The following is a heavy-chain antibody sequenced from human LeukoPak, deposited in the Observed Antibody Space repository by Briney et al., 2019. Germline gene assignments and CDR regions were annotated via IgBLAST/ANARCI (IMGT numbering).Heavy chain of an antibody. V-gene: IGHV4-4*09. CDR2: IYTSGST. Sequence: PSETLSLTCTVSGGSISSYYWSWIRQPPGKGLEWIGYIYTSGSTNYNPSLKSRVTISVDTSKNQFSLKLSSVTAADTAVYYCARSSGPPGYWFDPWGQGTLVTVSS. J-gene: IGHJ5*02. D-gene: IGHD3-10*01. CDR3: ARSSGPPGYWFDP. CDR1: GGSISSYY.